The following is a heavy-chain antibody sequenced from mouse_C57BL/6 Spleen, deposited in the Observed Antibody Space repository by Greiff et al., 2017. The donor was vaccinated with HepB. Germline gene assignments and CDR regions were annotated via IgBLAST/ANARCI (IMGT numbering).Heavy chain of an antibody. D-gene: IGHD1-1*02. V-gene: IGHV7-3*01. CDR3: ARSRGGGGAMDY. CDR1: GFTFTDYY. Sequence: EVQLQQSGGGLVQPGGSLSLSCAASGFTFTDYYMSWVRQPPGKALEWLGFIRNKANGYTTEYSASVKGRFTISRDNSQSILYLQMNALRAEDSATYYCARSRGGGGAMDYWGQGTSVTVSS. J-gene: IGHJ4*01. CDR2: IRNKANGYTT.